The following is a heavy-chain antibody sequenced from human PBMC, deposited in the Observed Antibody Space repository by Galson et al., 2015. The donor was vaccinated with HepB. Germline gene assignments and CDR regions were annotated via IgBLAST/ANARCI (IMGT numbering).Heavy chain of an antibody. Sequence: SLRLSCATSGLTFSDYWMSWVRQAPGKGLEWVSVIYTGGSTDYADPVRGRFTISRDNSKNTLYLQMNSLRAEDTAVYYCAKGYSRSWYSGLGYWGQGTLVTVSP. CDR3: AKGYSRSWYSGLGY. CDR1: GLTFSDYW. CDR2: IYTGGST. J-gene: IGHJ4*02. D-gene: IGHD6-13*01. V-gene: IGHV3-53*01.